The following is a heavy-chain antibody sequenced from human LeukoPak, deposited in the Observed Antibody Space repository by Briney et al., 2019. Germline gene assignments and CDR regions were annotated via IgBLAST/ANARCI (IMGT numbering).Heavy chain of an antibody. J-gene: IGHJ6*04. V-gene: IGHV4-4*02. Sequence: SGTLSLTCAVSGGSISSSNWWSWVRQPPGKRLEWIGEIYHSGSTNYNPSLKSRVTISVDKSKNQFSLKLSSVTAADTAVYYCARSSSDGNYGMDVWGKGTTVTVSS. CDR3: ARSSSDGNYGMDV. CDR2: IYHSGST. CDR1: GGSISSSNW.